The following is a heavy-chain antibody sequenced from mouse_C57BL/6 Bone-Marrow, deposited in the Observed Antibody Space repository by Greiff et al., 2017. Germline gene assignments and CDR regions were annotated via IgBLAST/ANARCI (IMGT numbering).Heavy chain of an antibody. CDR2: IDPANGNT. Sequence: EVQLQQSVAELVRPGASVKLSCTASGFNIKNTYMHWVKQRPEQGLEWIGRIDPANGNTKYAPKFQGKATITADTSSNTAYLQLSSLTSEDTAIYYCARGGSSTSGVPYWYFDVWGTGTTVTVSS. D-gene: IGHD1-1*01. CDR3: ARGGSSTSGVPYWYFDV. J-gene: IGHJ1*03. CDR1: GFNIKNTY. V-gene: IGHV14-3*01.